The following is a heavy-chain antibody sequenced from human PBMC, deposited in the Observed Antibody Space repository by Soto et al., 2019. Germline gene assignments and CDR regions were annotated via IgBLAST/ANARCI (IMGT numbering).Heavy chain of an antibody. CDR2: INANSGGT. Sequence: GASVKVSCKASGYTFTGYYMHWVRQAPGQGLEWMGWINANSGGTNYAQKLQGRVTMTTDTSTSTAYMELRSLRSDDTAVYYCARVSEGAALRFLEWFAPSYGMDVWGQGTTVTVSS. CDR3: ARVSEGAALRFLEWFAPSYGMDV. D-gene: IGHD3-3*01. V-gene: IGHV1-2*02. J-gene: IGHJ6*02. CDR1: GYTFTGYY.